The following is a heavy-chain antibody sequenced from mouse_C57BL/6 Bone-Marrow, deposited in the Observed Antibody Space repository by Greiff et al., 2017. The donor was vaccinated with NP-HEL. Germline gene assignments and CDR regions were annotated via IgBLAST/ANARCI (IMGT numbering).Heavy chain of an antibody. CDR3: ARDALYRGYFDY. V-gene: IGHV7-1*01. J-gene: IGHJ2*01. CDR2: SRNKANDYTT. CDR1: GFTFSDFY. Sequence: EVNVVESGGGLVQSGRSLRLSCATSGFTFSDFYMEWVRQAPGKGLEWIAASRNKANDYTTEYSASVKGRFIVSRDTSQSILYLQMNALRAEDTAIYYCARDALYRGYFDYWGQGTTLTVSS. D-gene: IGHD1-3*01.